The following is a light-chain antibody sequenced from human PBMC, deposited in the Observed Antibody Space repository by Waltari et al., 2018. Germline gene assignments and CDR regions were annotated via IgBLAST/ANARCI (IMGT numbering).Light chain of an antibody. CDR1: SPNIGSNA. CDR3: AAWDDSLSGPV. CDR2: SNN. Sequence: QSVLTQPPSASGTPGQRVTISCSGSSPNIGSNAVNWYQQLPGTAPKLPIDSNNQRPSGVPDRFSGSKSGTSASLASSGLQSEDEADYYCAAWDDSLSGPVFGGGTKLTV. V-gene: IGLV1-44*01. J-gene: IGLJ2*01.